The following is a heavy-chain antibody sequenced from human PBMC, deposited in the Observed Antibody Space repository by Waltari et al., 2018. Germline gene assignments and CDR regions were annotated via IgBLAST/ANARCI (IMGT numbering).Heavy chain of an antibody. J-gene: IGHJ6*02. CDR3: TKRGSLYYYGMDV. CDR2: SSGGGTST. V-gene: IGHV3-23*01. CDR1: GFTFNNYA. Sequence: EVQLLESGGGLVQLGGSLRLSCEVSGFTFNNYAMSWVRQARGRGLEWVSASSGGGTSTIYADSVKGRFTISRDSSKNTLYLHMNSLRAEDTAIYYCTKRGSLYYYGMDVWGQGTTVTVSS. D-gene: IGHD3-10*01.